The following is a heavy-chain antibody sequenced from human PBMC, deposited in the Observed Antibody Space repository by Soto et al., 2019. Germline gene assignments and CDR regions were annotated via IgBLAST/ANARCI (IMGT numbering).Heavy chain of an antibody. Sequence: QVQLQESGPGLVKPSETLSLTCTVSGGSISSYYWSWIRQPPGKRLEWIGFSYYSGSTNYNPSLKRRITNSVDTTKNQYALELKSVTAAHTAVYYCARDAVGSGYDWGQGTLVTVSS. CDR1: GGSISSYY. CDR2: SYYSGST. CDR3: ARDAVGSGYD. V-gene: IGHV4-59*01. J-gene: IGHJ4*02. D-gene: IGHD5-12*01.